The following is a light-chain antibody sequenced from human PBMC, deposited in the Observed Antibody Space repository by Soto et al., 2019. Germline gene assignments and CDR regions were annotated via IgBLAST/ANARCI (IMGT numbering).Light chain of an antibody. CDR2: ATS. Sequence: DVQMTQSPSSLSAFVGDRVTITCRASQGIDPYLAWFQQKPGKVPKLLIYATSTLQSGVPSRFSASRSGTAFTLTINSLQPEDVGTYYCQKYNSAPLTFGGGTKVEIK. CDR3: QKYNSAPLT. CDR1: QGIDPY. J-gene: IGKJ4*01. V-gene: IGKV1-27*01.